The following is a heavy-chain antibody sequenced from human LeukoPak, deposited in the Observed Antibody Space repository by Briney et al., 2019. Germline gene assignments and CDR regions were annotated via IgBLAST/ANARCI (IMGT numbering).Heavy chain of an antibody. CDR3: ARDFRSQGYYYYYYMDV. Sequence: GGSLRLSCSASEFTFSNFWMSWVRQAPGKGPEWVANIKQDGSEKYYVDSVKGRFTISRDNAETSLHLQMNSLRAEDTAVYYCARDFRSQGYYYYYYMDVWGKGTTVTVSS. D-gene: IGHD2-15*01. J-gene: IGHJ6*03. V-gene: IGHV3-7*01. CDR1: EFTFSNFW. CDR2: IKQDGSEK.